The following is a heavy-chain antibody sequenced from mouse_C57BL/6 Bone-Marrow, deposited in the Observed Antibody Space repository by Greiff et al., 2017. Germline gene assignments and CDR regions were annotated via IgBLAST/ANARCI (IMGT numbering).Heavy chain of an antibody. D-gene: IGHD4-1*01. CDR1: GFTFSSYA. CDR2: ISDGGSYT. J-gene: IGHJ2*01. CDR3: ARRRTGPYYFDY. V-gene: IGHV5-4*03. Sequence: EVNVVESGGGLVKPGGSLKLSCAASGFTFSSYAMSWVRQTPEKRLEWVATISDGGSYTSYPDNVKGRFTISRDNAKNNLYLQMSHLKSENTAMYYCARRRTGPYYFDYWGQGTTLTVSS.